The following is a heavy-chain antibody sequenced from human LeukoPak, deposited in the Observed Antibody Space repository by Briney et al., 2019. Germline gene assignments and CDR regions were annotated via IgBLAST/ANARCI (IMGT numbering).Heavy chain of an antibody. V-gene: IGHV3-23*01. CDR1: GFSISGYA. CDR2: INSNGNT. Sequence: GGPLRLSCAASGFSISGYAMSWVRQAPGKGLEWVSGINSNGNTYNADSVKGRFTISRDNSKNTLYLQMNSLRVEDTAVYYCAKDQVGWTSSRFDPWGQGTVVTVSS. CDR3: AKDQVGWTSSRFDP. D-gene: IGHD6-6*01. J-gene: IGHJ5*02.